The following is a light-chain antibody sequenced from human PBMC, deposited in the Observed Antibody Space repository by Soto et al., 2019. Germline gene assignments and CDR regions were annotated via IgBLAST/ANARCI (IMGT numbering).Light chain of an antibody. CDR1: QSVNSN. CDR2: AAS. J-gene: IGKJ2*01. Sequence: EIVLTHAPATLSESPGERASLSCRASQSVNSNLAWYQQKPGQAPRILIYAASTRATGVPGRFSGSGSRTEFTLTISSLQSEDFAVYYCQQYNKWPYTFGQGTKVDIK. CDR3: QQYNKWPYT. V-gene: IGKV3-15*01.